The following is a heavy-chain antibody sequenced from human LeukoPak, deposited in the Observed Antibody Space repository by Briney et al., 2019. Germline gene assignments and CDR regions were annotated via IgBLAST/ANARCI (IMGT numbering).Heavy chain of an antibody. Sequence: SETLSLTCTVSGDSISTSNSYWGWIRQPPGKGLEWIGSIYHSGSTYYNPSLKSRVTISVDTSKNQFSLKLSSVTAADTAVYYCARVAGYGDFKFDYWGQGTLVTVSS. D-gene: IGHD4-17*01. CDR1: GDSISTSNSY. CDR2: IYHSGST. V-gene: IGHV4-39*07. CDR3: ARVAGYGDFKFDY. J-gene: IGHJ4*02.